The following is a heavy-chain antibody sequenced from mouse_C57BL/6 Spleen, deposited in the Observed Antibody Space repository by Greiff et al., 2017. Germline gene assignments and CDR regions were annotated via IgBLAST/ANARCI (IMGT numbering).Heavy chain of an antibody. CDR1: GYTFTSYW. Sequence: VKLQQPGAELVRPGSSVKLSCKASGYTFTSYWMHWVKQRPIQGLEWIGNIDPSDSETHYNQKFKDKATLTVDKSSSTAYMQLSSLTSEDSAVYYCARRGITTVVAFDYWGQGTTLTVSS. D-gene: IGHD1-1*01. CDR3: ARRGITTVVAFDY. J-gene: IGHJ2*01. CDR2: IDPSDSET. V-gene: IGHV1-52*01.